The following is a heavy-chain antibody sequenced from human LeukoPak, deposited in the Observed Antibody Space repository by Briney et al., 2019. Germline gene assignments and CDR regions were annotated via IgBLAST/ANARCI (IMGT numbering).Heavy chain of an antibody. Sequence: ASVKVSCKASGYTFTSYDINWVRQATGQGLEWMGWMNPNSGNTGYAQKFQGRVTMTRNTSISTAYMELSSLRSEDTAVYYCARVPDKYYYDSSGYYFDYWGQGTLVTVSS. J-gene: IGHJ4*02. V-gene: IGHV1-8*01. CDR2: MNPNSGNT. D-gene: IGHD3-22*01. CDR1: GYTFTSYD. CDR3: ARVPDKYYYDSSGYYFDY.